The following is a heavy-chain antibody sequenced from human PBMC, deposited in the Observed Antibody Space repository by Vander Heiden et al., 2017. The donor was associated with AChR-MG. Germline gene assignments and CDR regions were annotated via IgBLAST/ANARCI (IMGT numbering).Heavy chain of an antibody. V-gene: IGHV1-69*01. Sequence: QVQLVQSGAEVKKPGSSVKVSCKASGGIFNNYVIHWVRQAPGQGLEWMGGTIPMFGTAKYAQKFQGRVTITADESTSTAYMELSSLRSDDTAVYYCERVRTTNFYHYYMDVWGKGTTVTVSS. D-gene: IGHD4-17*01. J-gene: IGHJ6*03. CDR3: ERVRTTNFYHYYMDV. CDR2: TIPMFGTA. CDR1: GGIFNNYV.